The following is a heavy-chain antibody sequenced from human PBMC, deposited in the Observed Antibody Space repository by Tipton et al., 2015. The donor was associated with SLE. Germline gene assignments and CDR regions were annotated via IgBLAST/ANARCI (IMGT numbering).Heavy chain of an antibody. Sequence: SLRLSCAASGFTFSTFWMHWVRQVPGKGLVWVSRINRDGSSTNYADSVKGRFTISRDNAKNSLFLQMNSLRAEDTALYYCARRDYSRHSGLDVWGQGTTVTVSS. CDR2: INRDGSST. J-gene: IGHJ6*02. CDR1: GFTFSTFW. CDR3: ARRDYSRHSGLDV. D-gene: IGHD6-13*01. V-gene: IGHV3-74*01.